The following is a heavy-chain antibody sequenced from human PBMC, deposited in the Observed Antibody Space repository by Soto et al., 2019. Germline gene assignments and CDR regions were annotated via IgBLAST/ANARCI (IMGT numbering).Heavy chain of an antibody. CDR3: ASQNFCTSSSCLN. D-gene: IGHD2-2*01. CDR1: GFTFIIYS. Sequence: LRLSCVASGFTFIIYSMDCVRQAPGKGLEWFSYISSSSSTIYYADSXKGRFTISXDNANNSLYLQXNSLRXYDTAVYYCASQNFCTSSSCLNWCQGTLVTVSS. J-gene: IGHJ4*02. CDR2: ISSSSSTI. V-gene: IGHV3-48*01.